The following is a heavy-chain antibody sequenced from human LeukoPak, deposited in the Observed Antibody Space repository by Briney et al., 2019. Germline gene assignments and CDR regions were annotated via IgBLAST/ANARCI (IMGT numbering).Heavy chain of an antibody. CDR2: INAGNGNT. D-gene: IGHD4-17*01. V-gene: IGHV1-3*01. CDR1: GYTFTSYA. J-gene: IGHJ4*02. Sequence: ASVKVSCKASGYTFTSYAMHWVRQAPGQRLEWMGWINAGNGNTKYSQKFQGRVTITRDTSASTAYMELGSLRSEDTAVYYCARAGGYGDYSHWGQGTLVTVSS. CDR3: ARAGGYGDYSH.